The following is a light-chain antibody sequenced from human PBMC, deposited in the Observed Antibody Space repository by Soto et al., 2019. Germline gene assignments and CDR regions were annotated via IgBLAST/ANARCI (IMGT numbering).Light chain of an antibody. CDR2: LNSDGSH. CDR1: SGHSSYA. J-gene: IGLJ2*01. CDR3: QTWGTGIGV. V-gene: IGLV4-69*01. Sequence: QTVVTQSPSASASLGASVKLTCTLSSGHSSYAIAWQQQQPEKGPRYLMKLNSDGSHSKGDGIPDRFSGSSSGAERYLTISSLQSQDEADYYCQTWGTGIGVFGGGTKLTVL.